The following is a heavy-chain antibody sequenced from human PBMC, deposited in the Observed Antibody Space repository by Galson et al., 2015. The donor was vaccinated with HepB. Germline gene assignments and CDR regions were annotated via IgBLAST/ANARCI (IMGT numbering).Heavy chain of an antibody. CDR1: GFTFSNYG. D-gene: IGHD2-21*02. V-gene: IGHV3-23*01. CDR3: AKDLLVTSISYFDS. J-gene: IGHJ4*02. CDR2: VSKNSGEI. Sequence: SLRLSCAASGFTFSNYGMSWVRQALGQGLEWVSSVSKNSGEIYYADSVKGRFTISRDNSKNTLYLQMNSLGAEDAAVYFCAKDLLVTSISYFDSWGQGTLVTVSS.